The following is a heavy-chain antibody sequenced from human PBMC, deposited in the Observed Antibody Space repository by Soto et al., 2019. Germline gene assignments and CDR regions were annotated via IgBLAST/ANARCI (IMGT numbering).Heavy chain of an antibody. D-gene: IGHD3-10*01. CDR2: ISNDGSNE. V-gene: IGHV3-30*18. Sequence: GGSLSLSCTGSGGTFRLFGMNWVRQAPGKGLEWVARISNDGSNEYYVDSVKGRFTISRDNSKNTLYLQMDSLRAEDTAVYYCAKAEVRGIIPSSFDDSGLVTTVTVSS. J-gene: IGHJ4*02. CDR3: AKAEVRGIIPSSFDD. CDR1: GGTFRLFG.